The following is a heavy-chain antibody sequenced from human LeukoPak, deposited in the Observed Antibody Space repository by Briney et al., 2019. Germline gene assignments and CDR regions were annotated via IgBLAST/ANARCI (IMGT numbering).Heavy chain of an antibody. CDR1: GYSLTKLP. J-gene: IGHJ4*02. D-gene: IGHD2/OR15-2a*01. Sequence: ASVKVSCKVSGYSLTKLPINWVRQPPGKGLEWMGGFDPEEGETIYSQKFQGRLTMTEDTSADTAYMELNNLRSEDTAVYYCATGLIVIVKEALWNDFWGQGTLVTVFS. V-gene: IGHV1-24*01. CDR2: FDPEEGET. CDR3: ATGLIVIVKEALWNDF.